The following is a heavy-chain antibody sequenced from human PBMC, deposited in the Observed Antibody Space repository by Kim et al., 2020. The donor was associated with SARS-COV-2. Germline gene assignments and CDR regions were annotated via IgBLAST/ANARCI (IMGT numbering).Heavy chain of an antibody. D-gene: IGHD2-15*01. V-gene: IGHV3-30*03. CDR2: ISYDGGNK. J-gene: IGHJ4*02. Sequence: GGSLRLSCAASGFTFSSYGMHWVRQAPGKGLEWVARISYDGGNKYYADSANGRFTISRDNSKNTLYLQMNSLRVEDTAVYFCARAKCVSVTCYPDYLGQG. CDR3: ARAKCVSVTCYPDY. CDR1: GFTFSSYG.